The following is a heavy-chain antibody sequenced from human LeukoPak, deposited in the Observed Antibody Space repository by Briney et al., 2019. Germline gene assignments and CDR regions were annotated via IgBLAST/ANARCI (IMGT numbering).Heavy chain of an antibody. J-gene: IGHJ4*02. CDR3: ARATSIDY. Sequence: PGGSLRLSCAASGFTFSDYAMHWVRQAPGKGLEWVSSMRGSGLYTYYADSVKGRFTISRDNARNSLYLQMSSQTAEDTAEYYCARATSIDYWGQGTLVTVSS. CDR1: GFTFSDYA. V-gene: IGHV3-21*01. CDR2: MRGSGLYT.